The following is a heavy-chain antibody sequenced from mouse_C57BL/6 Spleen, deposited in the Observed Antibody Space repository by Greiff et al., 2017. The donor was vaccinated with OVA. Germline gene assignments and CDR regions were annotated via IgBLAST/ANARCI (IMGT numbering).Heavy chain of an antibody. CDR2: INPNNGGT. J-gene: IGHJ1*03. V-gene: IGHV1-18*01. Sequence: EVKLQQSGPELVKPGASVKIPCKASGYTFTDYNMDWVKQSHGKSLEWIGDINPNNGGTIYNQKFKGKATLTVDKSSSTAYMELRSLTSEDTAVYYCARRMACGSSYCWYFDVWGTGTTVTVSS. CDR3: ARRMACGSSYCWYFDV. CDR1: GYTFTDYN. D-gene: IGHD1-1*01.